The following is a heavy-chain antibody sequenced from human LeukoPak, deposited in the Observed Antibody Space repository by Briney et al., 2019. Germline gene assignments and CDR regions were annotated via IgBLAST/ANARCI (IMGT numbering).Heavy chain of an antibody. V-gene: IGHV3-7*01. Sequence: GGSLRLSCAASEFTFTNFWMSWVRQAPGKGLEWVANTNRDGSEKYYVDSVKGRVTISRDNVMNFLYLQLNSLRVDDTAVYFCVRDNASCRGCAFDIWGQGTVVTVSS. D-gene: IGHD2-2*01. CDR3: VRDNASCRGCAFDI. CDR1: EFTFTNFW. J-gene: IGHJ3*02. CDR2: TNRDGSEK.